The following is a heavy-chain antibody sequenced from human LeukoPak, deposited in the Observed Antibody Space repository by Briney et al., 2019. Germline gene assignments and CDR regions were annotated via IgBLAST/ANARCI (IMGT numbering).Heavy chain of an antibody. Sequence: SETLSLTCTVSGGSISSYYWSWIRQPPGKGLEWIGYIYYSGSTNYNPSLKSRVTISVDTSRNQFSLKLSSVTAADTAVYYCAGDLGRRSGAFDIWGQGTMVTVSS. J-gene: IGHJ3*02. CDR2: IYYSGST. V-gene: IGHV4-59*01. CDR1: GGSISSYY. CDR3: AGDLGRRSGAFDI. D-gene: IGHD3-10*01.